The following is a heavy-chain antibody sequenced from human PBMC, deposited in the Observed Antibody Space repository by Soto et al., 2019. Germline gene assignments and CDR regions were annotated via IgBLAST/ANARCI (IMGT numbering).Heavy chain of an antibody. Sequence: DVQLVESGGGLIQPGESLRLSCAAFGLTISGKKYVAWVRQAPGKGLEWVSALYDVDGSFYADSVKGRFTTSSDSSKTTVYLQMNDLRPDDTAVYYCATWHEREHAYDVWGQVTTVTFSS. D-gene: IGHD1-1*01. CDR3: ATWHEREHAYDV. CDR1: GLTISGKKY. CDR2: LYDVDGS. V-gene: IGHV3-53*01. J-gene: IGHJ3*01.